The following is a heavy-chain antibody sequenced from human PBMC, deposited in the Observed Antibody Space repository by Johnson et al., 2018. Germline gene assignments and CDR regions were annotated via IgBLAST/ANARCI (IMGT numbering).Heavy chain of an antibody. Sequence: VQLVESGGGLVEPGRSLRLSCATSGFNFGNYAMSWFRQPPGKGLEWIGFIRSTPYGGTAEYAASVRGRFGISRDDSKNIVHLQMNSLKTEDTALYYCARDIYCGPGCSYYMDVWGKGTTVTVSS. J-gene: IGHJ6*03. CDR3: ARDIYCGPGCSYYMDV. CDR1: GFNFGNYA. CDR2: IRSTPYGGTA. V-gene: IGHV3-49*03. D-gene: IGHD2-21*01.